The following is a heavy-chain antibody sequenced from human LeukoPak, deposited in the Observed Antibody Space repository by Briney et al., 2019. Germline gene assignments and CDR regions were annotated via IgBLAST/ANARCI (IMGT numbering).Heavy chain of an antibody. CDR3: ARGYCSTTSCYGAFDI. Sequence: EASVKVSCKASGYTFTSYGISWVRQAPGQGLEWMGWISAYNGNTNSAQKFQGRVTMTTDTPTTTAYMELSSLRSDDTAVYYCARGYCSTTSCYGAFDIWGQGTMVTVSS. CDR2: ISAYNGNT. J-gene: IGHJ3*02. V-gene: IGHV1-18*01. D-gene: IGHD2-2*01. CDR1: GYTFTSYG.